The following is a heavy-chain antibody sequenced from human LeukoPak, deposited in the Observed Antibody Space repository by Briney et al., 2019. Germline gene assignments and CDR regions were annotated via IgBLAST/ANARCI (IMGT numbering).Heavy chain of an antibody. D-gene: IGHD3-9*01. V-gene: IGHV4-30-4*08. CDR3: ARETGILTGYTYYFDY. Sequence: QTLSLTCTVSGGSISSGDYYWSWIRQPPGKGLEWIGYIYYSGSTYYNTSLKSRVTISVDTSKNQFSLKLSSVTAADTAVYYCARETGILTGYTYYFDYWGQGTLVTVSS. J-gene: IGHJ4*02. CDR1: GGSISSGDYY. CDR2: IYYSGST.